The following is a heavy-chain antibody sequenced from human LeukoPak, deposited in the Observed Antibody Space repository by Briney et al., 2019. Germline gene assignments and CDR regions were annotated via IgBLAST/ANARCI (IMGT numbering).Heavy chain of an antibody. CDR1: GFTFSSYA. Sequence: PGGSLRLSCAAFGFTFSSYAMHWVRQAPGKGLEWVAVISYDGSNKYYADSVKGRFTISRDNSKNALYLQMNSLRAEDTAVYYCARDPTGYYDSSGPFDYWGQGTLVTVSS. J-gene: IGHJ4*02. CDR3: ARDPTGYYDSSGPFDY. CDR2: ISYDGSNK. D-gene: IGHD3-22*01. V-gene: IGHV3-30*04.